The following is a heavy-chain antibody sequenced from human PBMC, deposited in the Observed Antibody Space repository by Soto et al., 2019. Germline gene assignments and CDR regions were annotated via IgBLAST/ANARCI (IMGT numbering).Heavy chain of an antibody. V-gene: IGHV3-30*18. J-gene: IGHJ6*02. CDR1: GFTFSSYG. CDR2: ISYDGSNK. CDR3: AKEGYCSGGSCSYYYYYGMDV. Sequence: PGGSLRLSCAASGFTFSSYGMHWVRQAPGKGLEWVAVISYDGSNKYYADSVKGRFTISRDNSKNTLYLQMNSLRAEDTAVYYCAKEGYCSGGSCSYYYYYGMDVWGQGTMVTVSS. D-gene: IGHD2-15*01.